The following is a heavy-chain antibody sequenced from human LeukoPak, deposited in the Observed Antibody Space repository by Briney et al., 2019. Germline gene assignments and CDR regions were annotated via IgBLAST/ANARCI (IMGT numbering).Heavy chain of an antibody. CDR2: INHSGST. J-gene: IGHJ4*02. V-gene: IGHV4-34*01. CDR3: ARGGCWYSKFDY. CDR1: GGSFSGYY. Sequence: SETLSLTCAVYGGSFSGYYWSWIRQPPGKGLEWIGEINHSGSTNYNPSLKSRVTISVDTSKNQFSLKLSSVTAADTAVYYCARGGCWYSKFDYWGQGTLVTVSS. D-gene: IGHD2-15*01.